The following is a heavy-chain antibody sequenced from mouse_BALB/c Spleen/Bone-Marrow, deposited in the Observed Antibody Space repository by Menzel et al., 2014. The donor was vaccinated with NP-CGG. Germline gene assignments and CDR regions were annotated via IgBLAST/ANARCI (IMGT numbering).Heavy chain of an antibody. V-gene: IGHV1S81*02. CDR2: INPSNGRT. CDR1: GYTFTSYW. J-gene: IGHJ1*01. CDR3: ARYLHYYGSSYGYFDV. Sequence: QVQLQQSGAELVKPGASVKLSCKASGYTFTSYWMHWVKQRPGQGLEWIGEINPSNGRTNYNEKFKSKATLIVDKSSSTAYMQLSSLTSEDSAVYYCARYLHYYGSSYGYFDVWGAGTTVTVSS. D-gene: IGHD1-1*01.